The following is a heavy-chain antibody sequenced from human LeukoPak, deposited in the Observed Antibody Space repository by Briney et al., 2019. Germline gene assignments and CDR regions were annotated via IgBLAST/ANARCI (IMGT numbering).Heavy chain of an antibody. V-gene: IGHV4-59*11. J-gene: IGHJ5*02. D-gene: IGHD2-15*01. CDR3: ARGIRQLLPWFDP. CDR1: GGSISSHY. Sequence: SETLSLTCTVSGGSISSHYWSWIRQPPGKGLEWIGYIYYSGSTNYNPSLKSRVTISVDTSKNQFSLKLSSLTAADTAVYYCARGIRQLLPWFDPWGQGTLVTVSS. CDR2: IYYSGST.